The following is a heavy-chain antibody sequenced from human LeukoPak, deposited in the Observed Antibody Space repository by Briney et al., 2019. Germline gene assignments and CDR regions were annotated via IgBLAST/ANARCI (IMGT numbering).Heavy chain of an antibody. CDR1: GFGFSNFW. Sequence: GGSLRLSCAASGFGFSNFWMHWVRQAPGKGLEWVSRIKTDGSIPAYADSVKGRFTISRDNAKNTLYLHMNSPKGEDTATYFCTREADPAFSASSSPDFWGQGTPVTVS. J-gene: IGHJ4*02. D-gene: IGHD6-6*01. CDR2: IKTDGSIP. V-gene: IGHV3-74*01. CDR3: TREADPAFSASSSPDF.